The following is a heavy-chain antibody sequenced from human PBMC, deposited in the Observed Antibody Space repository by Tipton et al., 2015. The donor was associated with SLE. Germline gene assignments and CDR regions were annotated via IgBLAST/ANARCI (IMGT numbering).Heavy chain of an antibody. V-gene: IGHV3-30*02. Sequence: GSLRLSCAASGFTYSGYAMHWVRQAPGKGLEWVAFIRADGSNKDCADSVKGRFTISRDNSKNTLYLQMNRLRVEDTAVYYCAGGTGAYFDHWGQGTLVTVSS. CDR3: AGGTGAYFDH. J-gene: IGHJ4*02. CDR2: IRADGSNK. D-gene: IGHD3-16*01. CDR1: GFTYSGYA.